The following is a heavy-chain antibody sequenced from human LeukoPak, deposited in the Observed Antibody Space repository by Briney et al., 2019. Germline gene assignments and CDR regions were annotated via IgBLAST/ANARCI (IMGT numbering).Heavy chain of an antibody. CDR2: ISWNSGSI. Sequence: GGSLRLSCAASGFTFDDYAMHWVRQAPGKGLEWVSGISWNSGSIGYADSVKGRFTISRDNAKNSLYLQMNSLRAEDTAVYYCAKDMWDFWSGYSGAFDIWGQGTMVTVSS. CDR1: GFTFDDYA. CDR3: AKDMWDFWSGYSGAFDI. J-gene: IGHJ3*02. V-gene: IGHV3-9*01. D-gene: IGHD3-3*01.